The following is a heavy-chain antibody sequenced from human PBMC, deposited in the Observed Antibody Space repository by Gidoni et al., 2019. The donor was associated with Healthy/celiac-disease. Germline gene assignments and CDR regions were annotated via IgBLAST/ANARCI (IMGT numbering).Heavy chain of an antibody. CDR3: ARDLFVVVTDDAGDYGMDV. CDR1: GFSLSNARMG. D-gene: IGHD2-21*02. V-gene: IGHV2-26*01. J-gene: IGHJ6*02. CDR2: IFSNDEK. Sequence: QVTLKESGPVLVKPTETLTLTCTVSGFSLSNARMGVSWIRQPPGKALEWLAHIFSNDEKSYSTSLKSRLTISKDTSKSQVVLTMTNMDPVDTATYYCARDLFVVVTDDAGDYGMDVWGQGTTVTVSS.